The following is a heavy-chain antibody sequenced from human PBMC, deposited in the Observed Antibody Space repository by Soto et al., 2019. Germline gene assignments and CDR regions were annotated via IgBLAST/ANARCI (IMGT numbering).Heavy chain of an antibody. CDR3: ARGVYYDTNGYFHFDY. V-gene: IGHV6-1*01. CDR2: TYYRSKWYN. D-gene: IGHD3-22*01. CDR1: GDSVSSNSAS. J-gene: IGHJ4*02. Sequence: SQTLSLTCAISGDSVSSNSASWSLIRQSPSRGLEWLGRTYYRSKWYNDYAVSVKSRITINPDTSKNQFSLQLNSVTPEDTAVYYCARGVYYDTNGYFHFDYWGQGTLVT.